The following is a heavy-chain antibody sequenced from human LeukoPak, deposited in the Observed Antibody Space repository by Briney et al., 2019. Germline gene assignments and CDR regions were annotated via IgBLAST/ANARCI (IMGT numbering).Heavy chain of an antibody. V-gene: IGHV4-39*07. D-gene: IGHD4-17*01. CDR3: ARETATVTTPGPNWYYYYMDV. Sequence: SETLSLTCTVSGGSISSSSYYWGWIRQPPGKGLEWIGSIYYSGSTYYNPSLKSRVTISVDTSKNQFSLKLSSVTAADTAVYYCARETATVTTPGPNWYYYYMDVWGKGTTVTLSS. CDR1: GGSISSSSYY. CDR2: IYYSGST. J-gene: IGHJ6*03.